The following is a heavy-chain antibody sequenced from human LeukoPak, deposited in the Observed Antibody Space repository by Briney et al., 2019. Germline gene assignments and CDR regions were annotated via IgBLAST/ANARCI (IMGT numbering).Heavy chain of an antibody. D-gene: IGHD2-21*01. CDR1: DGSINSYY. CDR3: ARAYSGEALDY. V-gene: IGHV4-59*01. CDR2: IYYNGNT. Sequence: SETLSLTCSVSDGSINSYYWNWTRRPPGKGLEWIGYIYYNGNTNYSPSLKSRVTMSVDTSKNLFSLKVSSVTAADTAVYYCARAYSGEALDYWGQGTLVTVSS. J-gene: IGHJ4*02.